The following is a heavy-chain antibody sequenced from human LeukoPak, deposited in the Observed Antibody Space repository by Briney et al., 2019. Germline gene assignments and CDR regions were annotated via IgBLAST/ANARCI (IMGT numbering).Heavy chain of an antibody. J-gene: IGHJ4*02. CDR1: GGSISSGGYS. V-gene: IGHV4-30-2*01. D-gene: IGHD3-22*01. CDR3: VRGEDYDTPFDY. CDR2: IYHSGST. Sequence: SETLSLTCAVSGGSISSGGYSWSWIRQPPGKGLEWIGYIYHSGSTYYNPSLKSRVTISVDRSKNQFSLKLSSVTAADTAVYYCVRGEDYDTPFDYWGQGTLVTVSS.